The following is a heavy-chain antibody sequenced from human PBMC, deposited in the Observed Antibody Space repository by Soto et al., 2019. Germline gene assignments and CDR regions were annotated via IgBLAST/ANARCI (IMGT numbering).Heavy chain of an antibody. V-gene: IGHV1-18*01. CDR3: ARDGMYDYVWGSYRSPHNWFDP. CDR2: ISAYNGNT. J-gene: IGHJ5*02. Sequence: ASVKVSCKTSGYTFSNYGISWVRQAPGQGLEWMGWISAYNGNTNYAQKLQGRVTMTTDTSTSTAYMELRSLRSDDTAVYYCARDGMYDYVWGSYRSPHNWFDPWGQGTLVTVSS. CDR1: GYTFSNYG. D-gene: IGHD3-16*02.